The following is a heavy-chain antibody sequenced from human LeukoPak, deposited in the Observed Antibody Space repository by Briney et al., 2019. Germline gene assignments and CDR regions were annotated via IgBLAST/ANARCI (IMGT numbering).Heavy chain of an antibody. D-gene: IGHD3-22*01. J-gene: IGHJ4*02. V-gene: IGHV3-73*01. CDR1: GFTFSGSA. Sequence: PGGPLRLSCAASGFTFSGSAMHWVRQASGKGLEWVGRIRSKANSYATAYAASVKGRFTISRDDSKNTAYLQMNSLKTEDTAVYYCTRHGNYYDSSGYYINDYWGQGTLVTVSS. CDR2: IRSKANSYAT. CDR3: TRHGNYYDSSGYYINDY.